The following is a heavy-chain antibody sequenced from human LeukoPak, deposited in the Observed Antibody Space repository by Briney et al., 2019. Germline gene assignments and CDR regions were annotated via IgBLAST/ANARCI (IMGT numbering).Heavy chain of an antibody. J-gene: IGHJ3*02. Sequence: PGGSLRLSCAASGFTFSSYSMNWVRQAPGKGLEWIGRIYTSGSTNYNPSLKSRVTISVDTSKNQFSLKLTSVTAADTAVYYCARGPYKYDGSGAFDIWGQGTMVTVSS. V-gene: IGHV4-4*08. D-gene: IGHD3-22*01. CDR2: IYTSGST. CDR3: ARGPYKYDGSGAFDI. CDR1: GFTFSSYS.